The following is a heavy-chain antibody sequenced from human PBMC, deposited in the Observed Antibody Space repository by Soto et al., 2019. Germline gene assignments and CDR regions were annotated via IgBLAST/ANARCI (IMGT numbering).Heavy chain of an antibody. CDR1: GFIFSNYA. CDR3: TTDDSARGYSGYDT. V-gene: IGHV3-15*01. J-gene: IGHJ4*02. D-gene: IGHD5-12*01. Sequence: EVQLLESGGGLVQPGGSLRLSCATSGFIFSNYALSWVRQIPGKGLEWVGRIKSKTDGGTTDYAAPVKGRFTISRDDSKNTLYLQMNSLKTEDTAVYYCTTDDSARGYSGYDTWGQGTLVTVSS. CDR2: IKSKTDGGTT.